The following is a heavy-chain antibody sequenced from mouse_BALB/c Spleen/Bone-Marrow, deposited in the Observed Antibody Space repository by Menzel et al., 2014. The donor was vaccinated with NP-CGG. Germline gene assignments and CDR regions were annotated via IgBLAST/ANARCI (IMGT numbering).Heavy chain of an antibody. Sequence: EVQGVESGGGLVEPGGSPKLSCPASGFAFSSYDMSWVRQTPEKRLEWVATISSGGSYTYYPDSVKGQFTISRDNARNTLYLQMSSLRSEDTALYYCARLGNWYFDVWGAGTTVTVSS. J-gene: IGHJ1*01. CDR1: GFAFSSYD. D-gene: IGHD1-1*02. CDR2: ISSGGSYT. V-gene: IGHV5-9*02. CDR3: ARLGNWYFDV.